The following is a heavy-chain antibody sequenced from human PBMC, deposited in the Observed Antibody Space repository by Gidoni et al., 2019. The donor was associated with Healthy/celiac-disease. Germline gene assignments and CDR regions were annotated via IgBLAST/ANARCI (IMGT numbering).Heavy chain of an antibody. CDR3: TTAGGFDY. Sequence: EVQLVESGGGLVKPGGSLRLSCAASGFTFSNAWMSWFRQAPGKGLEWVVRIKSKTDGGTTDYAAPVKGRFTISRDDSKNTLYLQMNSLKTEDTAVYYCTTAGGFDYWGQGTLVTVSS. CDR1: GFTFSNAW. V-gene: IGHV3-15*01. CDR2: IKSKTDGGTT. J-gene: IGHJ4*02.